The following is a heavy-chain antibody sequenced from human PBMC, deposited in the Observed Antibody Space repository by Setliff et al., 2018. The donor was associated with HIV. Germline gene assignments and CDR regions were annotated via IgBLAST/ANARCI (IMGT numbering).Heavy chain of an antibody. J-gene: IGHJ5*02. Sequence: VASVKVSCKASGGTFSTYVFTWVRQAPGQGLEWMGGIIPILGIANYAQKFQGRVTITADESTSTAYMELSSLRSEDTAVYYCARWAAAGTGWFDPWGQGTLVTVSS. D-gene: IGHD6-13*01. V-gene: IGHV1-69*10. CDR1: GGTFSTYV. CDR3: ARWAAAGTGWFDP. CDR2: IIPILGIA.